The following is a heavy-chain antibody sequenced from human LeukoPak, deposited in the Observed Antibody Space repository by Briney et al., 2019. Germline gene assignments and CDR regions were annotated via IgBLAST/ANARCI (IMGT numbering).Heavy chain of an antibody. CDR3: ARGTLPLQWLVRGFDY. CDR2: IKQDGSEK. D-gene: IGHD6-19*01. CDR1: GFTFSSYW. Sequence: GGSLRLSCAASGFTFSSYWMSWVRQAPGKGLEWVANIKQDGSEKYYVDSVKGRFTISRDNAKNSLYLQMNSLRAEDTAVYYCARGTLPLQWLVRGFDYWGQGTLVTVSS. V-gene: IGHV3-7*01. J-gene: IGHJ4*02.